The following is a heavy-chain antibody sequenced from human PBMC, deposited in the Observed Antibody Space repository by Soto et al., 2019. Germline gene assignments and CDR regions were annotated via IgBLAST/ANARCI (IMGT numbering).Heavy chain of an antibody. CDR2: IYYSGST. CDR1: GGSISSGGYY. D-gene: IGHD1-26*01. J-gene: IGHJ4*02. CDR3: ARVPFGSNGVTYFDY. V-gene: IGHV4-31*03. Sequence: QVQLQESGPGLVKPSQTLSLTCTVSGGSISSGGYYWSWIRRHPGKGLEWIGYIYYSGSTYYNPSLNSRVTISVDTSKNQFPLKLTSVTAADTAVYYCARVPFGSNGVTYFDYWGQGTLVTVSS.